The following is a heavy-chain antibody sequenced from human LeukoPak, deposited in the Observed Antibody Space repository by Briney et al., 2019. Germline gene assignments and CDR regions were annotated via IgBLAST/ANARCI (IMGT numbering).Heavy chain of an antibody. CDR2: ISSSSSYI. V-gene: IGHV3-21*01. Sequence: GGSLRLSCAASGFTFSSYSMNWVRQAPGKGLEWVSSISSSSSYIYYAASVKGRFTISRDNAKNSLYLQMNSLRAEDTAVYYCARCHVAARLRMSWFDPWGQGTLVTVSS. CDR1: GFTFSSYS. CDR3: ARCHVAARLRMSWFDP. D-gene: IGHD6-6*01. J-gene: IGHJ5*02.